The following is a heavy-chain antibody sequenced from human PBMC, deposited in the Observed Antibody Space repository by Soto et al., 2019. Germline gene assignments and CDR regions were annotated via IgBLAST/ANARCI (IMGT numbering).Heavy chain of an antibody. V-gene: IGHV4-39*01. CDR2: IYYSGST. Sequence: PSETLSLTCTVSGGSISSSSYYWGWIRQPPGKGLEWIGSIYYSGSTYYNPSLKSRVTISVDTSKNQFSLKLSSVTAADTAVYYCASYPTAGYNRFDPWGQGTLVTVSS. J-gene: IGHJ5*02. CDR1: GGSISSSSYY. CDR3: ASYPTAGYNRFDP. D-gene: IGHD4-17*01.